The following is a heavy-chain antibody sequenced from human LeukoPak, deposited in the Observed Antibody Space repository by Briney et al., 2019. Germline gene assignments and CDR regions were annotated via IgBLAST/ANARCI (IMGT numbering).Heavy chain of an antibody. CDR3: AREPPISTIAVGPDDY. J-gene: IGHJ4*02. V-gene: IGHV4-38-2*02. D-gene: IGHD6-19*01. Sequence: PSETLSLTCSVSGYSISSGYYWGWVRQPPGKGLEWIATIYHSGSTYHNPSLKSRVTISLDTSKNQFSLNLNYVTAADTAIYYCAREPPISTIAVGPDDYWGQGILVTVSS. CDR1: GYSISSGYY. CDR2: IYHSGST.